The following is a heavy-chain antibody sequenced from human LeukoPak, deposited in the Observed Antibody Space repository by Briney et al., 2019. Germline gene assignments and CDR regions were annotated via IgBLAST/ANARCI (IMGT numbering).Heavy chain of an antibody. D-gene: IGHD6-6*01. V-gene: IGHV3-9*01. CDR3: ARGVGSSSSGYYYYYMDV. CDR2: ISWNSGST. CDR1: GFTFDDYA. J-gene: IGHJ6*03. Sequence: PGGSLRLSCAASGFTFDDYAMHWVRQAPGKGLEWVSGISWNSGSTGYADSVKGRFTISRDNAKNSLYLQMNSLRAEDTALYYCARGVGSSSSGYYYYYMDVWGKGTTVTVSS.